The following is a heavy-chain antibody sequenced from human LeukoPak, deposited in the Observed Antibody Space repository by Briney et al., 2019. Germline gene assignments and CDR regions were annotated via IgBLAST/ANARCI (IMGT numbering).Heavy chain of an antibody. CDR3: FRERGNGNDLRPDY. V-gene: IGHV3-49*03. Sequence: GGSLRLSCTSSGFTFREFAVSWFRQAPGKGLEWIGFIRSSIYGGTPKAAASVKGRFIFSRDDSKGVAYLRMNSLKTEDTAVYYCFRERGNGNDLRPDYWGQGTLVTVSS. CDR2: IRSSIYGGTP. J-gene: IGHJ4*02. D-gene: IGHD1-1*01. CDR1: GFTFREFA.